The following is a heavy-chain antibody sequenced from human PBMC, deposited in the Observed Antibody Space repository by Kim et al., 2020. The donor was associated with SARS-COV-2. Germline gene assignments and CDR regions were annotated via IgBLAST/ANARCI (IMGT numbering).Heavy chain of an antibody. CDR1: GFTFNTYW. J-gene: IGHJ4*02. Sequence: GGSLRLSCAASGFTFNTYWMHWVRQAPGKGLVWVSRINGNGTRASYADSVKGRFNISRDNAQNTLYLQMNSLRVEDTAAYYYARAGIVPFDYWGQGALVTVSS. CDR2: INGNGTRA. D-gene: IGHD2-2*01. CDR3: ARAGIVPFDY. V-gene: IGHV3-74*01.